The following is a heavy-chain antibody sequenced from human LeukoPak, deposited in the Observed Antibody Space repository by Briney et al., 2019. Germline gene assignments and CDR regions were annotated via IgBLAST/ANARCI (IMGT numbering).Heavy chain of an antibody. CDR2: INSDGSST. V-gene: IGHV3-74*01. J-gene: IGHJ3*02. Sequence: GSLRLSCAASGFTFSSYWMHWVRQAPGKGLVWVSRINSDGSSTSYADSVKGRFTISRDNSMNTLYLQMNSLRAEDTAVYYCARDGGNDAFDIWGQGTMVTVSS. CDR3: ARDGGNDAFDI. D-gene: IGHD3-3*01. CDR1: GFTFSSYW.